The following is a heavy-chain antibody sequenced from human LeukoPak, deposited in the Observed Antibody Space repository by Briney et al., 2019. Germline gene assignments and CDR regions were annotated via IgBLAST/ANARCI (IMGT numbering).Heavy chain of an antibody. CDR2: IIPIFGTA. CDR3: VTAATSRVFDY. CDR1: GGTFSSYA. J-gene: IGHJ4*02. V-gene: IGHV1-69*13. Sequence: SVKVSCKASGGTFSSYAISWVRQAPGQGLEWMGGIIPIFGTANYAQKFQGRVTNTADESTSTAYMELSSLRSEDTAVYYCVTAATSRVFDYWGQGTLVTVSS. D-gene: IGHD6-13*01.